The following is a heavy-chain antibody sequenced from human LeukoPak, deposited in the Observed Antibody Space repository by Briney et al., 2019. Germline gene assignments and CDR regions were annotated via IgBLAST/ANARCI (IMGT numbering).Heavy chain of an antibody. V-gene: IGHV1-8*01. CDR3: ARPYCSGGDCLRYFDL. CDR2: TNPISGNT. Sequence: GASVKVSCKASGYTFTSYDISWVRQATGQGLEWMGWTNPISGNTGYAQKFQGRVTMTRSTSISTAYMELSSLRSEDTAVYYCARPYCSGGDCLRYFDLWGRGTLITVSS. J-gene: IGHJ2*01. CDR1: GYTFTSYD. D-gene: IGHD2-15*01.